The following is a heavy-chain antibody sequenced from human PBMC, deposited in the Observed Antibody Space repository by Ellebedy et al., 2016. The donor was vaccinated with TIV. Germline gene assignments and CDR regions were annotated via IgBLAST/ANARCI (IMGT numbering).Heavy chain of an antibody. D-gene: IGHD6-13*01. Sequence: PGGSLRPSCAASGFAFSSYVMTWYRQAPGKGLEWVSVVSGGSADTHYADSVKGRFTISRDNSKNPLYLQMNSLRAEDTAVYYCAKGSIGAATSCLDDWGQGTLVTVSS. CDR3: AKGSIGAATSCLDD. J-gene: IGHJ4*02. CDR2: VSGGSADT. V-gene: IGHV3-23*01. CDR1: GFAFSSYV.